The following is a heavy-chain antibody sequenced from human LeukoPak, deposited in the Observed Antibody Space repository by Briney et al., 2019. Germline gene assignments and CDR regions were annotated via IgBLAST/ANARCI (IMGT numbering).Heavy chain of an antibody. CDR3: VKDRPSWDGYNDYYFDY. Sequence: GGSLRLSCSASGFTFSSYAMHWVRQAPGKGLEYVSAISSNGGSTYYADSVKGRFTISRDNSKNTLYLQMSSLRAEDTAVYYSVKDRPSWDGYNDYYFDYWGQGTLVTVSS. CDR1: GFTFSSYA. V-gene: IGHV3-64D*06. J-gene: IGHJ4*02. CDR2: ISSNGGST. D-gene: IGHD5-24*01.